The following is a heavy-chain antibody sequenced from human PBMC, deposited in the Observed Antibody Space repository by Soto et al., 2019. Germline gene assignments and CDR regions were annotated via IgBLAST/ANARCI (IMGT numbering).Heavy chain of an antibody. D-gene: IGHD3-22*01. V-gene: IGHV3-48*01. CDR3: ARAHYDTSGYPVDY. CDR1: GFSFSTYI. CDR2: ISSSSNTI. Sequence: EVQLVESGGGLVQPGGSLRLSCAASGFSFSTYIMHWVRQAPGKGLEWVSYISSSSNTIYYPESVKGRFTVSRDNAKNSLYLQMNSLRAEDAAIYYCARAHYDTSGYPVDYWGQGTLVTVSS. J-gene: IGHJ4*02.